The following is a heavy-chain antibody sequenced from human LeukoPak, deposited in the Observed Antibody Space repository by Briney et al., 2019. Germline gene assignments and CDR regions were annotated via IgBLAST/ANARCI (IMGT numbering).Heavy chain of an antibody. CDR2: ISYDGSNK. V-gene: IGHV3-30*18. CDR1: GFTFSSYG. CDR3: AKDPSGSYSYEY. J-gene: IGHJ4*02. Sequence: GGSLRLSCAASGFTFSSYGMHWVRQAPGKGLEWVAVISYDGSNKYYADSVKGRFTISRDNSKNTLYLQMNSLRAEDTAVYYCAKDPSGSYSYEYWGQGTLVTVSS. D-gene: IGHD1-26*01.